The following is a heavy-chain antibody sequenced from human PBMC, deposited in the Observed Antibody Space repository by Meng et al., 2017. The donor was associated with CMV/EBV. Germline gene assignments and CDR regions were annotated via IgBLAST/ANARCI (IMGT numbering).Heavy chain of an antibody. D-gene: IGHD6-6*01. V-gene: IGHV3-21*01. Sequence: GESLKISCAASGFTFSSYSMNWVRQAPGKELEWVSSISSSSSYIYYADSVKGRFTISRDNAKNSLYLQMNSLRAEDTAVYYCARDDRIAARPPSFDYWGQGTLVTVSS. CDR1: GFTFSSYS. J-gene: IGHJ4*02. CDR3: ARDDRIAARPPSFDY. CDR2: ISSSSSYI.